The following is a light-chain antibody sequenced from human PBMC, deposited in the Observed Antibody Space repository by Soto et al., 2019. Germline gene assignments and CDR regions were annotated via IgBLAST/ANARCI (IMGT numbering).Light chain of an antibody. J-gene: IGKJ4*01. CDR3: QHRANWPLT. CDR2: DAS. V-gene: IGKV3-11*01. Sequence: EVGLTHSPPTVSLSQTPIVSSSCRASQSVTIKLAWYQQKPGQAPRLLIYDASTRATGIPARFSGSGSGTDFTLTISSLEPEDFAVYFCQHRANWPLTFGGGTKVDI. CDR1: QSVTIK.